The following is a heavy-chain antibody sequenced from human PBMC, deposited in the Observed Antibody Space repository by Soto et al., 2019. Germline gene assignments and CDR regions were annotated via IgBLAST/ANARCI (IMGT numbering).Heavy chain of an antibody. CDR3: ARPRSGSYRLDYYGMDV. V-gene: IGHV5-51*01. CDR2: IYVGDSDT. D-gene: IGHD3-10*01. Sequence: GESLKISCKGSGYSFSNYWIAWVRQMPGKGLEWMGIIYVGDSDTRYSPSFQGQVTISADKSISTAYLQWRSLRASDTATYYCARPRSGSYRLDYYGMDVWGQGTTVTVSS. J-gene: IGHJ6*02. CDR1: GYSFSNYW.